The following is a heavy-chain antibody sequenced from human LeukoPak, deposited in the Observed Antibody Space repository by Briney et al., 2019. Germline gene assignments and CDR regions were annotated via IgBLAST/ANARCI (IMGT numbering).Heavy chain of an antibody. D-gene: IGHD2-2*01. CDR2: INPSGGST. CDR3: ARTGYCSSTSCHLGYYYGMDV. Sequence: GASVKVSCKASGYTFTSYCMHWVRQAPGQGLEWMGIINPSGGSTSYAQKFQGRVTMTRDTSTSTVYMELSSLRSEDTAVYYCARTGYCSSTSCHLGYYYGMDVWGQGTTVTVSS. CDR1: GYTFTSYC. V-gene: IGHV1-46*01. J-gene: IGHJ6*02.